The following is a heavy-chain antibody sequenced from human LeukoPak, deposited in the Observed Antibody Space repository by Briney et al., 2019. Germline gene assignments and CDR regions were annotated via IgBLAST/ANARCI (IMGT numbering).Heavy chain of an antibody. CDR1: GFIFSTYT. J-gene: IGHJ4*01. CDR2: VSGNGYSAEAT. V-gene: IGHV3-23*01. D-gene: IGHD4-23*01. Sequence: PGGSLRLSCAASGFIFSTYTMSWVRQAPGKGLEWVSSVSGNGYSAEATYYADAVKGRFSISRDDSKNTMYLEMTSLRVEDTALYFCAKRGGNSRGTYFDYRGHGILVTVSA. CDR3: AKRGGNSRGTYFDY.